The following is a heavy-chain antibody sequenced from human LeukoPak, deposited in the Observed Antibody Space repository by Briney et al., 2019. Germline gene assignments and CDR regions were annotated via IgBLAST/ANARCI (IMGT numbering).Heavy chain of an antibody. V-gene: IGHV4-38-2*02. CDR1: GGSISSYY. Sequence: SETLSLTCTVSGGSISSYYWGWIRQPPGKGLEWIGSIYDSGSTYYNPSLKSRVTISVDTSKNHFSLKLSSVTAADTAVYYCARRDHYYDTSGYSYYFDYWGQGTLVTVSS. J-gene: IGHJ4*02. CDR3: ARRDHYYDTSGYSYYFDY. CDR2: IYDSGST. D-gene: IGHD3-22*01.